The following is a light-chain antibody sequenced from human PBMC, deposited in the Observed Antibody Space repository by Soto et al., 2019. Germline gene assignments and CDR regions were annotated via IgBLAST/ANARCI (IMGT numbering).Light chain of an antibody. CDR1: SSDIGAYNY. CDR2: GVT. V-gene: IGLV2-14*01. Sequence: QSALTQPASVSGSPGQSITISCTGTSSDIGAYNYVSWYQQHPGKTSKLMIYGVTNRPSGVSNRFSGSKSGSTASLTISGLQAEDEADYYCSSYTTSSTLEFGGGTKLTVL. CDR3: SSYTTSSTLE. J-gene: IGLJ2*01.